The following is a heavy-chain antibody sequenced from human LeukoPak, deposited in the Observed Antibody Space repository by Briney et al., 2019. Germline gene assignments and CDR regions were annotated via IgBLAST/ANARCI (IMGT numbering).Heavy chain of an antibody. Sequence: GASVKVSCKASGYTFTGYYMHWVRQAPGQGLEWMGWISPNSGGTNYAQKFQGRVTMTRDTSISTAYMELSRLRSDDTAVYYCARGPLSSTSTSVYYYMDVWGKGTTVTVSS. V-gene: IGHV1-2*02. J-gene: IGHJ6*03. CDR1: GYTFTGYY. CDR3: ARGPLSSTSTSVYYYMDV. D-gene: IGHD2-2*01. CDR2: ISPNSGGT.